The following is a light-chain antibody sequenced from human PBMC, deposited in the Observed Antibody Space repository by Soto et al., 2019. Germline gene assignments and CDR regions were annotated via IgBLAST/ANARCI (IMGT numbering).Light chain of an antibody. CDR2: GAS. J-gene: IGKJ2*01. V-gene: IGKV3-20*01. CDR3: QQFANSLYT. CDR1: QSVSSTY. Sequence: ERVLTKSPGTLSLSPGERATLSCRASQSVSSTYLAWYQQKPGQAPRLLIYGASNRATGIPDRFSGSGSGTDFTLTISRLEPEDFAVYYCQQFANSLYTFGQRTKMEI.